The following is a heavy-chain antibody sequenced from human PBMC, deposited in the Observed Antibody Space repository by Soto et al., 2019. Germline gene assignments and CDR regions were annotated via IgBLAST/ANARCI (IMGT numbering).Heavy chain of an antibody. CDR1: GASIRSSGDY. CDR2: FHSSGNT. Sequence: NPSETLSLTCTVSGASIRSSGDYWAWIRQSPGKGLEWIGSFHSSGNTYYNPSLKSRVAIFVDTSKNQFSLKLRSVTAADTAMFYCARQVGGIGDLAYQYYYYGMDVWGQGTTVTVSS. CDR3: ARQVGGIGDLAYQYYYYGMDV. J-gene: IGHJ6*02. V-gene: IGHV4-39*01. D-gene: IGHD2-2*01.